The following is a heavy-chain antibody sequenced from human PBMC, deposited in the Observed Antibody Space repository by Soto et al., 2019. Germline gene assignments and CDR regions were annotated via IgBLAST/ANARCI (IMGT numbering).Heavy chain of an antibody. CDR2: IYYSGST. J-gene: IGHJ6*03. V-gene: IGHV4-59*01. CDR1: GGSISSYY. Sequence: SETLSLTCTVSGGSISSYYWSWIRQPPGKGLEWIGYIYYSGSTNYNPSLKSRVTISVDTSKNQFSLKLSSVTAADTAVYYCARDQGPSYYYDSTSYYYYYMDVGGKGTTVTVSS. D-gene: IGHD3-22*01. CDR3: ARDQGPSYYYDSTSYYYYYMDV.